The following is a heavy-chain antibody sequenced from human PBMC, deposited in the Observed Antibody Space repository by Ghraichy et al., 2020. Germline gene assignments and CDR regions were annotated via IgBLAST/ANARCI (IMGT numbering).Heavy chain of an antibody. CDR2: ISGSGGTT. CDR3: AKISRGGTRYWFPMDV. CDR1: GIPFSSFV. J-gene: IGHJ6*02. D-gene: IGHD3-10*01. Sequence: GGSLRLSCAASGIPFSSFVMTWVRQAGQGLEWVSVISGSGGTTFYADSVKGRFTISRDNSKNTVYLQMNSLRAEDTAVYYCAKISRGGTRYWFPMDVWGPGTTVTVSS. V-gene: IGHV3-23*01.